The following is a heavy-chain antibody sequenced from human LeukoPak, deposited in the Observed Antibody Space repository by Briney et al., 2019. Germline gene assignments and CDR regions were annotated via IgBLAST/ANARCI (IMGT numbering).Heavy chain of an antibody. CDR3: AKDLYGDYGGIDY. CDR1: GFTFSTYA. V-gene: IGHV3-23*01. J-gene: IGHJ4*02. CDR2: IRGGGGST. D-gene: IGHD4-17*01. Sequence: PGGSLRLSCAASGFTFSTYAMTWVHQAPGKGLEWVSVIRGGGGSTYYADSVKGRFTISRDNSKNTLYLQMNSLKAEDTARYYCAKDLYGDYGGIDYWGQGTLVTVSS.